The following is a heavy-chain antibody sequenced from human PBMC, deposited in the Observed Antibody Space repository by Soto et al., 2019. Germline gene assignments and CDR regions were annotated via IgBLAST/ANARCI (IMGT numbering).Heavy chain of an antibody. CDR3: GREGGRGWY. J-gene: IGHJ4*02. Sequence: QVQLVQSGAEVKKPGSSVKVSCKASGGTFSSYAISWVRQAPGQGLEWMGGIIPIFGTANYAQKFQGRVTITGDEATSTAYMERSSLRSEDTAVYYWGREGGRGWYWGQGTLVTVSS. CDR2: IIPIFGTA. V-gene: IGHV1-69*01. CDR1: GGTFSSYA. D-gene: IGHD2-15*01.